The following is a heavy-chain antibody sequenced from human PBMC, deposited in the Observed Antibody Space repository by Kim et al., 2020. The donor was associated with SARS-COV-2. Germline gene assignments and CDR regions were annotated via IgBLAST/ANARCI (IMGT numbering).Heavy chain of an antibody. J-gene: IGHJ6*02. Sequence: GGSLRLSCAASGFTFSRFAMHWVRQAPGKGLECLAHIRDDASGQYYAESVNGRFAISRNNSKNMLYLQKNNLRLEDTAVFYCTKDQYGWVTTATGMDVWGQGTAVSVSS. CDR1: GFTFSRFA. D-gene: IGHD4-17*01. CDR3: TKDQYGWVTTATGMDV. V-gene: IGHV3-30*09. CDR2: IRDDASGQ.